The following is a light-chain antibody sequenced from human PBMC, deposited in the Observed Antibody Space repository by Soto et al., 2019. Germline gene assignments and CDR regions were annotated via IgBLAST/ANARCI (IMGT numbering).Light chain of an antibody. V-gene: IGLV2-14*01. J-gene: IGLJ1*01. CDR1: SSDVGGHNY. CDR3: GSYTSSSTPNV. Sequence: QSALTQPASVSGSPGQSITISCTGTSSDVGGHNYVSWYQQHPGKAPKLMIYDVSHRPSGVSDRFSGSKSGNTASLTIFGLQAEDEADYYCGSYTSSSTPNVFGTGTKVTVL. CDR2: DVS.